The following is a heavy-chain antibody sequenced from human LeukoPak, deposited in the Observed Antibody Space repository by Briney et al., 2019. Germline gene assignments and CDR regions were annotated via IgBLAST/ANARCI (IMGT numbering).Heavy chain of an antibody. CDR1: GGSISSNY. Sequence: SETLSLTCTVSGGSISSNYWSWIRQPPGKGLEWIGYIYYSGTTNYNPSLKSRVTISVDTSKNQFSLKLSSVTAADTAVYYCARTPNEDYDFWSGLQGYFDLWGRGTLVTVSS. V-gene: IGHV4-59*01. D-gene: IGHD3-3*01. CDR2: IYYSGTT. J-gene: IGHJ2*01. CDR3: ARTPNEDYDFWSGLQGYFDL.